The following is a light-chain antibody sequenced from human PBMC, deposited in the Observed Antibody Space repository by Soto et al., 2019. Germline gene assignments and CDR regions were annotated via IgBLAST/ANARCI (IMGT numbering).Light chain of an antibody. CDR2: GTS. CDR3: QHYGTSPPDT. Sequence: EVVLTQSPGTLSLSPGERATLYCRASQSVGSGYLAWFQQKAGQTPKLLFYGTSHRPTYIPDRFSASGSGTDFSLTISSMEPEDFAVYYCQHYGTSPPDTFGQGTRLEIK. J-gene: IGKJ2*01. V-gene: IGKV3-20*01. CDR1: QSVGSGY.